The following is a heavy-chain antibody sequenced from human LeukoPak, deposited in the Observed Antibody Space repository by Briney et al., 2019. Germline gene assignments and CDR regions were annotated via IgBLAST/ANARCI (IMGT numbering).Heavy chain of an antibody. V-gene: IGHV3-23*01. D-gene: IGHD5-18*01. CDR2: ISGSGGST. J-gene: IGHJ6*03. CDR1: GFTFSNYG. CDR3: ASTAMGGYHYYYYYMDV. Sequence: GGSLRLSCAASGFTFSNYGMSWVRQAPGKGLEWVSAISGSGGSTYYADSVKGRFTISRDNSKNTLYLQMNSLRAEDTAVYYCASTAMGGYHYYYYYMDVWGKGTTVTVSS.